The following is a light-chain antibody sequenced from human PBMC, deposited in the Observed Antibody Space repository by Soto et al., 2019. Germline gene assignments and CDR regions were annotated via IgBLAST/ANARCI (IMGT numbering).Light chain of an antibody. V-gene: IGKV3-11*01. Sequence: EIVLTQSPGTLSLSPVERATLSCRASQSVGNNQLAWYQQKPGQAPRLLIYGASNRATGIPARFSGGGSGTDFTLTISSLEPEDFAVYYCQQRSGWPWTFGQGTKVDIK. J-gene: IGKJ1*01. CDR2: GAS. CDR3: QQRSGWPWT. CDR1: QSVGNN.